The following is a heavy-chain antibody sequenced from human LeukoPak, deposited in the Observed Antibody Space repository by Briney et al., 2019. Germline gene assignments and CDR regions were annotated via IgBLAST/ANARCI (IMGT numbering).Heavy chain of an antibody. J-gene: IGHJ4*02. CDR1: GGSISSYS. V-gene: IGHV4-30-2*01. Sequence: SETLSLTCTVSGGSISSYSWSWIRQPPGKGLEWIGYIYHSGSTYYNPSLKSRVTISVDRSKNQFSLKLSSVTAADTAVYYCARTQLGTNGLDYWGQGTLVTVSS. CDR3: ARTQLGTNGLDY. D-gene: IGHD7-27*01. CDR2: IYHSGST.